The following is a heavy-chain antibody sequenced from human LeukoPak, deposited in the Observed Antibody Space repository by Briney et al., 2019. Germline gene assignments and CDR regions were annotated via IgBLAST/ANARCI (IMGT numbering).Heavy chain of an antibody. J-gene: IGHJ4*02. CDR2: LRGDGET. Sequence: PGGSLRLSCAASGFIFRNYAMSWVRQGPARGLEWVSSLRGDGETFYADSVKGRFTLSRDDSRNTVYLQLNNLRVEDTAIYYCAKASWASNVDAVLWGQGTLVTVSS. V-gene: IGHV3-23*01. CDR3: AKASWASNVDAVL. CDR1: GFIFRNYA. D-gene: IGHD3-16*01.